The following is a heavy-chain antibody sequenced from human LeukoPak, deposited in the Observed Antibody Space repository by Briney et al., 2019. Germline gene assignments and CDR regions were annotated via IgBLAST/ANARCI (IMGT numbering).Heavy chain of an antibody. J-gene: IGHJ3*02. D-gene: IGHD6-13*01. CDR2: IKSKTDGETT. CDR3: TTEPFFIAAKRISAFDI. CDR1: GFTFTTYS. Sequence: GGSLRLSCEASGFTFTTYSMTWVRQAPGKGLEWVGRIKSKTDGETTDYAAPVKGRFTISRDDSKNTLYLQMNSLKTEDTAVYYCTTEPFFIAAKRISAFDIWGQGTMVTVSS. V-gene: IGHV3-15*01.